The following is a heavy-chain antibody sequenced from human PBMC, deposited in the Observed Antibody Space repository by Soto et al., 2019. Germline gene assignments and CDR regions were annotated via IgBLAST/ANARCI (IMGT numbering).Heavy chain of an antibody. D-gene: IGHD2-2*01. V-gene: IGHV4-59*08. Sequence: SETLSLTCTVSGGSISSYYWSWIRQPPGKGLKWTGYIYYSGSTNYNPSLKSRVTISVDTSKNQFSLKLSSVTAADTAVYYCARIVVVPAAYYYYYYMDVWGKGTTVTVSS. CDR1: GGSISSYY. CDR3: ARIVVVPAAYYYYYYMDV. J-gene: IGHJ6*03. CDR2: IYYSGST.